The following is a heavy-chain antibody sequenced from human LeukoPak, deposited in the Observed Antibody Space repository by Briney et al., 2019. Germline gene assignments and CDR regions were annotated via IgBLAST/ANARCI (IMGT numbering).Heavy chain of an antibody. J-gene: IGHJ4*02. D-gene: IGHD5-18*01. CDR2: IYSGGST. Sequence: GGSLRLSCAASGFTVSSNYMSWVRQAPGKGLEWVSVIYSGGSTYYADSVKGRFTISRDNSKNTLYLQMNSLRAEDTAVYYCASRGYSYGYYLDYWGQGTLVTVSS. CDR3: ASRGYSYGYYLDY. CDR1: GFTVSSNY. V-gene: IGHV3-53*01.